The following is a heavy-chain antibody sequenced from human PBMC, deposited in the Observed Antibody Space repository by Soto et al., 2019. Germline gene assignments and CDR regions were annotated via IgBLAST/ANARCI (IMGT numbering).Heavy chain of an antibody. CDR2: IYYSGST. Sequence: KTSETLSLTCTVSGGSISSSSYYWGWIRQPPGKGLEWIGSIYYSGSTYYNPSLKSRVTISVDTSKNQFSLKLSSVTAADTAVYYCARHLNDFWSGYYGYYYYGMDVWGQGTTVTVSS. CDR3: ARHLNDFWSGYYGYYYYGMDV. D-gene: IGHD3-3*01. V-gene: IGHV4-39*01. J-gene: IGHJ6*02. CDR1: GGSISSSSYY.